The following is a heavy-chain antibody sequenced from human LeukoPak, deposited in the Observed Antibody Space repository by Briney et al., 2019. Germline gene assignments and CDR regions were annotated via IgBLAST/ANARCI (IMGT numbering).Heavy chain of an antibody. J-gene: IGHJ4*02. D-gene: IGHD3-10*01. CDR1: GGSISGYY. CDR3: ARDIGGRYYFHY. V-gene: IGHV4-59*01. CDR2: VDYSGST. Sequence: PSETLSLTCTVSGGSISGYYWSWIRQPPGKGLEWIGYVDYSGSTKYSPSLKSRVTMSVDTSKNQFSLKLSSVTAADTAVYYCARDIGGRYYFHYWGQGTLVTVSS.